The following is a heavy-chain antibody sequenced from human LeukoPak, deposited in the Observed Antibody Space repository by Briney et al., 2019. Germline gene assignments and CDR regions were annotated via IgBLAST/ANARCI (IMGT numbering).Heavy chain of an antibody. CDR1: GGSVSGGSYY. CDR2: ISYSGTT. D-gene: IGHD6-19*01. CDR3: ARDTVRVAGSYYYYYGMDV. Sequence: PSETLSLTCTVSGGSVSGGSYYWTWIRQPPGKGLEWIGHISYSGTTNYNPSLESRVTISLDTSKDQFSLTLTSLTAADTAVYYCARDTVRVAGSYYYYYGMDVWGKGTTVTVSS. J-gene: IGHJ6*04. V-gene: IGHV4-61*01.